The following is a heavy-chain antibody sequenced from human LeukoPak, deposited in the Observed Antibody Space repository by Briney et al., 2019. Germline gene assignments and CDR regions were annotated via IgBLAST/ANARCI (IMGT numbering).Heavy chain of an antibody. J-gene: IGHJ4*02. CDR3: AKGDRAADGYLDS. CDR2: ISGNSGSI. Sequence: PGGSLRLSCAASGFTFDDYGMHWVRQAPGKGLEWVSGISGNSGSIHFADSVKGRFTLSRDNAKNSLYLQMRSLRVEDTAFYYCAKGDRAADGYLDSWGQGTLVTVSS. CDR1: GFTFDDYG. V-gene: IGHV3-9*01. D-gene: IGHD6-25*01.